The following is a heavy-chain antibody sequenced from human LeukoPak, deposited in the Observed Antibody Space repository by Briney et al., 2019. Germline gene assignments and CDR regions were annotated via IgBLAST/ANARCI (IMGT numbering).Heavy chain of an antibody. CDR3: ARIVVVVAATWFDP. D-gene: IGHD2-15*01. CDR2: IKQDGSDI. Sequence: GGSLRLSCAASGFTFSNYWMSWVRQAPGKGLEWVANIKQDGSDIYYVDSVKGRFTISRDNAKNSLYLQMNSLRAEDTAVYYCARIVVVVAATWFDPWGQGTLVTVSS. J-gene: IGHJ5*02. CDR1: GFTFSNYW. V-gene: IGHV3-7*01.